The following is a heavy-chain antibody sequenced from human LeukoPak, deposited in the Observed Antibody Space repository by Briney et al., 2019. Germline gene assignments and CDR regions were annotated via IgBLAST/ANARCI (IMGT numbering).Heavy chain of an antibody. Sequence: PGGSLRLSCAASGFTFSSYEMIWVRQAPGKGLEWVSYISSSGSMIYYADSVKGRFTISRDNAKNSLYLQMNSLRGEDSAVYYCARDHYSRNDFWGQGTLVTVSS. CDR2: ISSSGSMI. CDR3: ARDHYSRNDF. CDR1: GFTFSSYE. J-gene: IGHJ4*02. D-gene: IGHD6-13*01. V-gene: IGHV3-48*03.